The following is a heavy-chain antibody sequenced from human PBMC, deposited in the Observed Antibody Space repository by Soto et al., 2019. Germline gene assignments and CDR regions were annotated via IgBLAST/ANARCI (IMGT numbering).Heavy chain of an antibody. Sequence: SETLSLTCTVPGGSLSSSSYYWGGFRQPPGKGLEWIGSIYYSGSTYYNPSLKSRVTISVDTSKNQFSLKLSSVTAADTAVYYCARHKKVATVYWRQRPLVTVS. CDR2: IYYSGST. V-gene: IGHV4-39*01. D-gene: IGHD5-12*01. J-gene: IGHJ4*02. CDR1: GGSLSSSSYY. CDR3: ARHKKVATVY.